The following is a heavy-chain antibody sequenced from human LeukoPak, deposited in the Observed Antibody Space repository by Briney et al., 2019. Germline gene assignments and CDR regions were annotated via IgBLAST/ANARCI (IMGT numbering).Heavy chain of an antibody. CDR2: INHSGST. D-gene: IGHD6-13*01. CDR1: GGSFSGYY. V-gene: IGHV4-34*01. Sequence: SETLSLTCAVYGGSFSGYYWSWIRQPPGKGLEWIGEINHSGSTNYNPSLKSRVTISVDTSKNQFSLKLSSVTAADTAVYYCARDPPGYSSSWDWGQGTLVTVSS. CDR3: ARDPPGYSSSWD. J-gene: IGHJ4*02.